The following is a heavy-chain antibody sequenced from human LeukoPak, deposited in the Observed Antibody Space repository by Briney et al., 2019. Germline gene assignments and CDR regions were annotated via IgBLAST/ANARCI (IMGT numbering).Heavy chain of an antibody. CDR2: IKARSEGGKA. CDR1: GFTFSKAR. D-gene: IGHD3-3*02. Sequence: GGSLRLSRGPSGFTFSKARMSCVRQGPGTGLEWVGRIKARSEGGKADYAAPVKGIFTIARDDSVNTLYLQMNSLKIEDTAVYFCTTGIGRIDYWGQGTLVTVSS. V-gene: IGHV3-15*01. J-gene: IGHJ4*02. CDR3: TTGIGRIDY.